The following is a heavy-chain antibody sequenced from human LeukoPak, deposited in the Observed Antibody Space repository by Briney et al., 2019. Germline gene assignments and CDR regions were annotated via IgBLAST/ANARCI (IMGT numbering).Heavy chain of an antibody. V-gene: IGHV4-59*01. CDR2: IYDSGST. CDR3: AKGGSTNFYYGDV. Sequence: SETPSLTCTVSGGSISSYYWSWIRQPPGEGLEWIGDIYDSGSTRYNTSLESRVTISVDTSKNQFSLKLSSVTAADTAVYYCAKGGSTNFYYGDVWGQGTTVTVSS. J-gene: IGHJ6*02. D-gene: IGHD2/OR15-2a*01. CDR1: GGSISSYY.